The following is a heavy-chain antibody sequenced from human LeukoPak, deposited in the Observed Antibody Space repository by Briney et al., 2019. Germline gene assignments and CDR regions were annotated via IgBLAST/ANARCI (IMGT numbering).Heavy chain of an antibody. Sequence: GGSLRLSCAASGFTFSNYAMSWVRQAPGKGLEWVSAISGNGVSPYYADSVRGRFTVSRDNSKNTLYLQMNSLRAEDTAVYYCAGVLRYFDWYDYWGQGTLVTVSS. V-gene: IGHV3-23*01. CDR1: GFTFSNYA. D-gene: IGHD3-9*01. CDR3: AGVLRYFDWYDY. J-gene: IGHJ4*02. CDR2: ISGNGVSP.